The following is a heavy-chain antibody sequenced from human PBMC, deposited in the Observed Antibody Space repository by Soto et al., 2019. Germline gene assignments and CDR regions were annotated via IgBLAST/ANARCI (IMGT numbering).Heavy chain of an antibody. D-gene: IGHD3-3*02. CDR2: IYYSGRT. V-gene: IGHV4-39*01. Sequence: PSETLSLTGIVACAALSSSSYYWGWIRQPPGKGLEWIGSIYYSGRTYYNRSCKSWVSISIDTSKNQFSLKLSSVTAPDTAVYYCARQRTTVVTQAYLDQWGKGALV. J-gene: IGHJ4*02. CDR1: CAALSSSSYY. CDR3: ARQRTTVVTQAYLDQ.